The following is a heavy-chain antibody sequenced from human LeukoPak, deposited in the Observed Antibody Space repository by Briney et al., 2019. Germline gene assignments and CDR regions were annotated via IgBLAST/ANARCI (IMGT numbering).Heavy chain of an antibody. CDR2: IYYSGST. Sequence: SSETLSLTCTVSGGSIRSYYWTWIRQPPGNGLEWVGYIYYSGSTNYNPSLKSRVTISIDTSKNQFSLNLSSVTAADTAVYYCARRGPDYYDSSGYYDYMDVWGKGTAVTVSS. CDR3: ARRGPDYYDSSGYYDYMDV. V-gene: IGHV4-59*08. CDR1: GGSIRSYY. D-gene: IGHD3-22*01. J-gene: IGHJ6*03.